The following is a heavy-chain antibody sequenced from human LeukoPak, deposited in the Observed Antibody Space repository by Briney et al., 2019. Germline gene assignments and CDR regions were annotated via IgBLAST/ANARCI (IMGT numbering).Heavy chain of an antibody. V-gene: IGHV4-59*08. D-gene: IGHD6-19*01. Sequence: SETLSLTCTVSGGSINNYYWSWIRQPPGKGLEWIGYIYYSGSTNYNPSLKSRVTISVDTSKNQFSLKLSSVTAADTAVYYCARREVRYSSGWYFEYWGQGTLVTVSS. CDR1: GGSINNYY. CDR2: IYYSGST. J-gene: IGHJ4*02. CDR3: ARREVRYSSGWYFEY.